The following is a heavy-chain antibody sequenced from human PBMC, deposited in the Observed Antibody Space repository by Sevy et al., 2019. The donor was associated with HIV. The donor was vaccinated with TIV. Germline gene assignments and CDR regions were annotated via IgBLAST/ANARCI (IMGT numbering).Heavy chain of an antibody. Sequence: SETLSLTCTVSGDSISSNNWWTWVRQPPGKGLEWIGDMFHAGSANYNPPLKGRVTISVDMSTNHFSLNLFSVTAADTAVYYCARRPQIVVPNQIPPLDYWGPGILVTVSS. CDR2: MFHAGSA. J-gene: IGHJ4*02. CDR1: GDSISSNNW. D-gene: IGHD2-15*01. V-gene: IGHV4-4*02. CDR3: ARRPQIVVPNQIPPLDY.